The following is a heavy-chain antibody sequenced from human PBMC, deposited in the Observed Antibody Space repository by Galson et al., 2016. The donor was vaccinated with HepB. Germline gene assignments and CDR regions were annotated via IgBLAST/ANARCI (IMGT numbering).Heavy chain of an antibody. CDR3: ARRWKEMATIMDAFDI. Sequence: SLRLSCAASGFTVSSNYMSWVRQAPGKGLEWVSLIYSGGSTYYADSVKGRFTISRDNSKNTVYLQMNTLRAEDTAVYYCARRWKEMATIMDAFDIWGQGTMVTVSS. J-gene: IGHJ3*02. CDR2: IYSGGST. V-gene: IGHV3-53*01. CDR1: GFTVSSNY. D-gene: IGHD5-24*01.